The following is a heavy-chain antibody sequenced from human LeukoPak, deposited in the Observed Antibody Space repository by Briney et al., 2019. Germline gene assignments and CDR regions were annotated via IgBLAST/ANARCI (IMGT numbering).Heavy chain of an antibody. CDR1: GYSFTSYD. CDR2: MNPNSGNT. CDR3: ARRVAAVGTCMGY. V-gene: IGHV1-8*01. J-gene: IGHJ4*02. Sequence: ASVKVPCKASGYSFTSYDINWVPQATGQGLEWMGWMNPNSGNTGSAQKFQGRVTMTRNTSISTAYMELSNLRSEDTAVYYCARRVAAVGTCMGYWSQGTLVTVSS. D-gene: IGHD6-13*01.